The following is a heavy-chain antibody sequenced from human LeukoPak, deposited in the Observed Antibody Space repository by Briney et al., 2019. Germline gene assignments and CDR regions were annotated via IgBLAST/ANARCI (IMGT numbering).Heavy chain of an antibody. D-gene: IGHD1-26*01. J-gene: IGHJ3*02. CDR1: GLTFDDYA. CDR3: AKAIVGATTDAFDI. Sequence: GGSLRLSRAASGLTFDDYAMHWVRQAPGKGLEWVSGISWNSGSIGYADSVKGRFTTSRDNAKNSLYLQMNSLRAEDTALYYCAKAIVGATTDAFDIWGQGTMVTVSS. V-gene: IGHV3-9*01. CDR2: ISWNSGSI.